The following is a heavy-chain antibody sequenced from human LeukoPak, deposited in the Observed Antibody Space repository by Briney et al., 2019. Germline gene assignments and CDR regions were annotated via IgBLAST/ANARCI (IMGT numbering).Heavy chain of an antibody. CDR3: ARAPRGYSYGLYFDY. J-gene: IGHJ4*02. CDR2: IYYSGST. D-gene: IGHD5-18*01. CDR1: GGSISSGDYY. V-gene: IGHV4-30-4*01. Sequence: PSETLSLTCTVSGGSISSGDYYWGWIRQPPGKGLEWLVYIYYSGSTYYNPSLTSRATISVDTSKNQSFLKLSSVTAADKAVYYCARAPRGYSYGLYFDYWGQGTLVTVCS.